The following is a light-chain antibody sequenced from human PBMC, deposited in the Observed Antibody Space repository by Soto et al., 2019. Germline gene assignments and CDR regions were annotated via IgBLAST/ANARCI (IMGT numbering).Light chain of an antibody. CDR1: QSVLYSSNNKNY. CDR3: HQYYSIPT. Sequence: DIVMTQSPDSLAVSLGERATINCKSSQSVLYSSNNKNYFAWFQQKPGQPPKLLIYWASTRESGVPDRFSGSGSGTDFTLTISSLQAEDVAVYYCHQYYSIPTFGGGTKVEI. V-gene: IGKV4-1*01. CDR2: WAS. J-gene: IGKJ4*01.